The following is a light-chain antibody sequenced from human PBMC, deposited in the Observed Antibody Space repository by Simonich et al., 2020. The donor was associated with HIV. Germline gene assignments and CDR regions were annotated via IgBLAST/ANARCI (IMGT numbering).Light chain of an antibody. J-gene: IGKJ1*01. V-gene: IGKV1-39*01. CDR1: QSISSY. CDR2: AAS. CDR3: QQYYTTPRT. Sequence: DIQMTQSPSSLSASVGDRVTITCRASQSISSYLNWSQQKPGKAPKLLIYAASSLQKGVPSRFSGSGSGTDFTLTISSLQAEDVAVYYCQQYYTTPRTFGRGTKVEIK.